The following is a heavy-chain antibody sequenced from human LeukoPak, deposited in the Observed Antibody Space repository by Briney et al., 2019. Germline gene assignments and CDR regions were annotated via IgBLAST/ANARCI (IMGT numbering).Heavy chain of an antibody. CDR2: ISSSGSTI. V-gene: IGHV3-48*03. CDR3: ARHQGNWYFDS. D-gene: IGHD1-1*01. CDR1: GFTFSSYE. J-gene: IGHJ4*02. Sequence: GGSLRLSCAASGFTFSSYEMDWVRQAPGKGLEWISYISSSGSTIYNAESVKGRFTISRDNARNSLYLQMNSLRAEDTAVYYCARHQGNWYFDSCGQGTLVTVSS.